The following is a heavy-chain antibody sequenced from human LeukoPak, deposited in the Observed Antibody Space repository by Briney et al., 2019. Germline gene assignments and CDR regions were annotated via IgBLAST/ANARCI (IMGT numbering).Heavy chain of an antibody. J-gene: IGHJ4*02. Sequence: EASVKVSCKASGYTFTRYGITWVRQAPGQGLEWMGWISAYNGNTNYAQKFQGRLTVTTDTSTHTAYMELRSLRPDDTAVYYCARDFFHGHCSGLTCFLLDSWGQGSLVTVSS. CDR3: ARDFFHGHCSGLTCFLLDS. CDR1: GYTFTRYG. D-gene: IGHD2-15*01. V-gene: IGHV1-18*01. CDR2: ISAYNGNT.